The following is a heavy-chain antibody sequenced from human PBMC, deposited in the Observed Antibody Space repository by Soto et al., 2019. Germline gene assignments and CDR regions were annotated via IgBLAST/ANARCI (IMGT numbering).Heavy chain of an antibody. D-gene: IGHD3-9*01. V-gene: IGHV2-5*02. CDR2: IYWDDDK. J-gene: IGHJ4*02. Sequence: SGPTLVKPTQTLTLTCTFSGFSLSTSGVGVGWIRQPPGKALEWLALIYWDDDKRYSPSLKSRLTITKDTSKNQVVLTMTNMDPVDTATYYCAHSLSPLLRYFDWYFDYWGQGTLVTVSS. CDR1: GFSLSTSGVG. CDR3: AHSLSPLLRYFDWYFDY.